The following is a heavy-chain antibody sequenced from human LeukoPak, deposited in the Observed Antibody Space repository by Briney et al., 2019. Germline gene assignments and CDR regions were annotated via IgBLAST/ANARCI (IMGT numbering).Heavy chain of an antibody. V-gene: IGHV3-23*01. J-gene: IGHJ4*02. Sequence: GGSLRLSCAASGFTFSSYAMSWVRQAPGKGLEWVSAISGSGGSTYYADSVKGRFTISRDNSKNTLYLQMNSLRAEDTAVYYCAREGEGDGYNIGVVDYWGQGTLVTVSS. CDR3: AREGEGDGYNIGVVDY. CDR2: ISGSGGST. CDR1: GFTFSSYA. D-gene: IGHD5-24*01.